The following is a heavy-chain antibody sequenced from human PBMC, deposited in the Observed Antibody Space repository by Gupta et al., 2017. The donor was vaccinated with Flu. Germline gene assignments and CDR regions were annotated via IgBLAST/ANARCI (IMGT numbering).Heavy chain of an antibody. CDR1: GGSFSGYY. CDR2: INHSGST. J-gene: IGHJ4*02. Sequence: QVQLQQWGAGLLKPSETLSLTCAVYGGSFSGYYWSWIRQPPGKGLEWIGEINHSGSTNYNPSLKSRVTISVDTSKNQFSLKLSSVTAADTAVYYCARARTGIAARMSSFDYWGQGTLVTVSS. D-gene: IGHD6-6*01. V-gene: IGHV4-34*01. CDR3: ARARTGIAARMSSFDY.